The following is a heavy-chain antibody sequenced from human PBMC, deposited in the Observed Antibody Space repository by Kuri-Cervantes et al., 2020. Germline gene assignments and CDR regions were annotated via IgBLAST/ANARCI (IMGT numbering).Heavy chain of an antibody. Sequence: GESLKISCAASGFTFSSYAMHWVRQPPGKGLQWVSAISGGGDNTYYSDSVRGRFTVARDNSNNTLYLQVNSLRAEDTAVYYCAKGWEWSALGYFDFWGQGALVTVSS. V-gene: IGHV3-23*01. D-gene: IGHD1-26*01. CDR2: ISGGGDNT. J-gene: IGHJ4*02. CDR3: AKGWEWSALGYFDF. CDR1: GFTFSSYA.